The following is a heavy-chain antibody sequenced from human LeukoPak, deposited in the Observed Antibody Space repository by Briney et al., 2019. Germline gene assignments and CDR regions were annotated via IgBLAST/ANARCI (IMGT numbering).Heavy chain of an antibody. CDR3: ARGQWSIAVAGTDWFDP. J-gene: IGHJ5*02. V-gene: IGHV1-2*02. CDR1: GYTFTGDY. CDR2: INPNSGGT. D-gene: IGHD6-19*01. Sequence: GASVKVSCKASGYTFTGDYMHWVRQAPGQGLEWMGWINPNSGGTNYAHKFQGRVTITRAKSISTAYLELSRLRADDTAVYYCARGQWSIAVAGTDWFDPWGKGTLVTVSS.